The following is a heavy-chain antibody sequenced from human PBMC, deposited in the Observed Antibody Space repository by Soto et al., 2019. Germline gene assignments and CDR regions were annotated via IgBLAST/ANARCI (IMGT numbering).Heavy chain of an antibody. D-gene: IGHD6-6*01. J-gene: IGHJ5*02. CDR3: ARARNGAAARPVNWFDP. CDR1: GGTFSSYA. CDR2: IIPIFGTA. Sequence: ASVKVSCKASGGTFSSYAISWVRQAPGQGLEWMGGIIPIFGTANYAQKFQGRVTITADESTSTAYMELSSLRSEDTAVYYCARARNGAAARPVNWFDPWGQGTLVTVSS. V-gene: IGHV1-69*13.